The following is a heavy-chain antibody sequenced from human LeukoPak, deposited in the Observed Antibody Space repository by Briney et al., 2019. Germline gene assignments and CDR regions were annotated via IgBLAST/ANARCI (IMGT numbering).Heavy chain of an antibody. CDR3: ARRYSYGPILRYFDY. V-gene: IGHV4-59*01. CDR2: IYYSGST. D-gene: IGHD5-18*01. CDR1: GGSISSYY. Sequence: SETLSLTCTVSGGSISSYYWSWIRQPPGKGLEWIGHIYYSGSTNYNPSLKSRVTISVDTSKNQFSLKLSSVTAADTAVYYCARRYSYGPILRYFDYWGQGTLVTVSS. J-gene: IGHJ4*02.